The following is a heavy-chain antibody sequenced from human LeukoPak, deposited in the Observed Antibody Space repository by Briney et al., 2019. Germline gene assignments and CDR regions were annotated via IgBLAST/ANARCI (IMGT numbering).Heavy chain of an antibody. CDR2: INPNSGGT. CDR3: ARDSFLEWLDWFDP. J-gene: IGHJ5*02. Sequence: GASVKASCKASGYTFTGYYMHWVRQAPGQGLEWMGWINPNSGGTNYAQKFQGRVTMTRDTSISTAYMELSRLRSDDTAVYYCARDSFLEWLDWFDPWGQGTLVTVSS. D-gene: IGHD3-3*01. CDR1: GYTFTGYY. V-gene: IGHV1-2*02.